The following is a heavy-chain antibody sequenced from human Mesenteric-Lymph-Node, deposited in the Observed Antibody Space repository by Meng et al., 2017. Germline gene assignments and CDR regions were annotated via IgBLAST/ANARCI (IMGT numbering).Heavy chain of an antibody. Sequence: GESLKISCAASGFTFSSYWMSWVRQAPGKGLEWVSYISSSGSTIYYADSVKGRFTISRDNAKNSLYLQMNSLRAEDTAVYYCARSGYSGGFRHWVVDYWGQGTLVTVSS. V-gene: IGHV3-48*04. CDR1: GFTFSSYW. J-gene: IGHJ4*02. CDR2: ISSSGSTI. D-gene: IGHD6-19*01. CDR3: ARSGYSGGFRHWVVDY.